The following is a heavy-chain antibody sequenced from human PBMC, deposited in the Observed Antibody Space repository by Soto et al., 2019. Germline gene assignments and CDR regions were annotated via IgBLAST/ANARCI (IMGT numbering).Heavy chain of an antibody. CDR1: GGSISSYY. CDR3: ATPLGAYSYGYRHDAFDS. J-gene: IGHJ3*02. Sequence: PSETLSLTCTVSGGSISSYYWSWIRQPPGKGLAWIGYIYYSGSTNYNPSLKSRVTISVDTSKNQFSLKLSSVTAVATAESFCATPLGAYSYGYRHDAFDSCGQGTMVTVSS. CDR2: IYYSGST. V-gene: IGHV4-59*01. D-gene: IGHD5-18*01.